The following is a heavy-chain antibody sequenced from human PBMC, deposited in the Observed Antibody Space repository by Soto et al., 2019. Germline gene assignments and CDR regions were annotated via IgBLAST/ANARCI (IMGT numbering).Heavy chain of an antibody. Sequence: ASVKVSCKTSGYTFSAYDIYWVRQAPGQGLEWVGWIRAYNGDTNYAQKFQTRVTMTTDKSTDTAYMDLRSLTSDDTAIYYCARAGAAAYYYYGLDVWGQGITVTVSS. D-gene: IGHD3-10*01. V-gene: IGHV1-18*01. CDR2: IRAYNGDT. CDR1: GYTFSAYD. J-gene: IGHJ6*02. CDR3: ARAGAAAYYYYGLDV.